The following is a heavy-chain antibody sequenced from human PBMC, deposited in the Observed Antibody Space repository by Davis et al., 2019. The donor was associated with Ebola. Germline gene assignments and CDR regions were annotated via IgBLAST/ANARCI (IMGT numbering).Heavy chain of an antibody. D-gene: IGHD3-22*01. V-gene: IGHV4-39*07. J-gene: IGHJ6*02. CDR2: IYYSGST. Sequence: MPSETLSLTCTVSGGSISSSSYYWGWIRQPPGKGLEWIGSIYYSGSTYYNPSLKSRVTISVDTSKNQFSLKLSSVTAADTAVYYCARGPYYYDSSGYYRSDYYGMDVWGQGTTVTVSS. CDR3: ARGPYYYDSSGYYRSDYYGMDV. CDR1: GGSISSSSYY.